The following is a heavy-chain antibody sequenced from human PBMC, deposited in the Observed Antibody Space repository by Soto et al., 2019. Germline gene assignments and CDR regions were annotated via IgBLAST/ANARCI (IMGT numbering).Heavy chain of an antibody. V-gene: IGHV3-33*01. CDR2: IWYDGSNK. CDR1: GFTFSSYG. J-gene: IGHJ6*03. CDR3: ARDSGAAAGAYYYYMDV. D-gene: IGHD6-13*01. Sequence: GGSLRLSCAASGFTFSSYGMHWVRQAPGKGLEWVAVIWYDGSNKYYADSVKGRFTISRDNSKNTLYLQMNSLRAEDTAVYYCARDSGAAAGAYYYYMDVWGKGTTVTVSS.